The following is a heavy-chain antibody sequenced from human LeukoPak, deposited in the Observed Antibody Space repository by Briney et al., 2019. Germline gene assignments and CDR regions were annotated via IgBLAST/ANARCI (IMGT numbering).Heavy chain of an antibody. CDR1: GFTFSSYA. D-gene: IGHD5-12*01. V-gene: IGHV3-23*01. J-gene: IGHJ4*02. Sequence: PGESLRLSCAASGFTFSSYAMSWVRQAPGKGLEWVSAISGSGGSTYYADSVKGRFTISRDNSKNTLYLQMNSLRAEDTAVYYCAKDSNPYSGYDLLFDYWGQGILVTVSS. CDR2: ISGSGGST. CDR3: AKDSNPYSGYDLLFDY.